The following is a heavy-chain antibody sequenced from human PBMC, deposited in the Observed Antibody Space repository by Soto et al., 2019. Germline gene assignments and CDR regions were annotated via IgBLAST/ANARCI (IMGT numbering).Heavy chain of an antibody. CDR1: GFTFDDYA. J-gene: IGHJ5*02. CDR3: AKDIGVATPCGWFDT. Sequence: EVQLVESGGGLVQPGRSLRLSCAASGFTFDDYAMHWVRQAPGKGLEWVSGISCNSGSIGYADSVKGRFTISRDNAKNSLYLQMNSLRAEDTALYYCAKDIGVATPCGWFDTWGQGTLVTVSS. D-gene: IGHD5-12*01. V-gene: IGHV3-9*01. CDR2: ISCNSGSI.